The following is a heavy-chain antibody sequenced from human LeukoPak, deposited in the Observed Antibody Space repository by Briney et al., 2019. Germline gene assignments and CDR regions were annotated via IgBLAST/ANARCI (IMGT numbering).Heavy chain of an antibody. CDR2: INPSGGST. J-gene: IGHJ4*02. Sequence: ASVKVSCKASGYTSTSYYMHWVRQAPGQGLEWMGIINPSGGSTSYAQKFQGRVTMTRDTSTSTVYMELSSLRSEDTAVYYCARAAYDFWSGYSGYFDYWGQGTLVTVSS. V-gene: IGHV1-46*01. CDR1: GYTSTSYY. D-gene: IGHD3-3*01. CDR3: ARAAYDFWSGYSGYFDY.